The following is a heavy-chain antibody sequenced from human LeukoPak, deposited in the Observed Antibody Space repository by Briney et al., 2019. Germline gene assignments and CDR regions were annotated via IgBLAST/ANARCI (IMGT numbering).Heavy chain of an antibody. D-gene: IGHD3-3*01. CDR2: IKQDGSEK. J-gene: IGHJ4*02. CDR3: ARDRERRNDFWSGYFEFDY. Sequence: GGSLRLSCAASGFSFSSYWMSWVRQAPGKGLEWVANIKQDGSEKYYVDSVKGRFTISRDNAKNSLYLQMNSLRAEDTAVYYCARDRERRNDFWSGYFEFDYWGQGTLVTVSS. V-gene: IGHV3-7*01. CDR1: GFSFSSYW.